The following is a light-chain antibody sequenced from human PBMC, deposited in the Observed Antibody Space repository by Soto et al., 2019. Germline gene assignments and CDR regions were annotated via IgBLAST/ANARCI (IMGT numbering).Light chain of an antibody. CDR3: QQYESSRT. V-gene: IGKV3-20*01. J-gene: IGKJ1*01. Sequence: EIVLTQSPGTLSLTPGERATLSCRASQSVSSTFLAWYQQKPGQAPKVLIYGASTRATGIPDRFSGSGSGRDFSLTISRLEPEEFAMYYCQQYESSRTFGQGTKVEMK. CDR2: GAS. CDR1: QSVSSTF.